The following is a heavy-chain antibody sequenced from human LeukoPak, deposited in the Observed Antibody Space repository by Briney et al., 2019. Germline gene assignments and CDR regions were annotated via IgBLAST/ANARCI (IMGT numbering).Heavy chain of an antibody. D-gene: IGHD2-21*01. Sequence: GGSLRLSXAASGFTFSSHAMSWVRQAPGKGLEWVSAISGSGDSTYYADSVKGRFTISRDNSKNTLYLQMNSLRAEDTAVYYCATDLYSYLGAFDIWGQGTMVTVSS. CDR3: ATDLYSYLGAFDI. CDR2: ISGSGDST. V-gene: IGHV3-23*01. CDR1: GFTFSSHA. J-gene: IGHJ3*02.